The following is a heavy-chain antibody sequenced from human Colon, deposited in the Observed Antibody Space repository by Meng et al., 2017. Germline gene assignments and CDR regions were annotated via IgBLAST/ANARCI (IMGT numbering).Heavy chain of an antibody. CDR2: IWDDGSRK. J-gene: IGHJ4*02. CDR1: GFTFSRHG. Sequence: GESLKISCAASGFTFSRHGIHWVRQSPGKGLDWVAVIWDDGSRKYYGDSVKGRFTISRDNLKNTCYLQMNNVRAEDTAVYFCVRGREPTADLPLDFWGQGTLVTVSS. V-gene: IGHV3-33*01. D-gene: IGHD1-14*01. CDR3: VRGREPTADLPLDF.